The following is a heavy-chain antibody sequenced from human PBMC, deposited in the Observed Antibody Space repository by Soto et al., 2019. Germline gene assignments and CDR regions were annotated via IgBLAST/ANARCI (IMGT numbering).Heavy chain of an antibody. D-gene: IGHD3-22*01. J-gene: IGHJ4*02. CDR3: ARDIGPYHSSGYSNFDY. CDR1: GYTFTGYA. Sequence: GASVKVSCKASGYTFTGYAMQWVRQAPGQRLEWMGWINPNSGGTNYAQKFQGWVTMTRDTSISTAYMELSRLRSDDTAVYYCARDIGPYHSSGYSNFDYWGQGTLVTV. V-gene: IGHV1-2*04. CDR2: INPNSGGT.